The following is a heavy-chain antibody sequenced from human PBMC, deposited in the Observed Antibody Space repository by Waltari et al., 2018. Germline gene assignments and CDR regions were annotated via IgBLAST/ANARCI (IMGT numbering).Heavy chain of an antibody. CDR3: ASEERYTGSFDY. V-gene: IGHV4-39*07. CDR1: GCSLRSSSYY. CDR2: IYYSGST. D-gene: IGHD1-26*01. J-gene: IGHJ4*02. Sequence: QLQLQESGPGLVKPSEILSLTCPVSGCSLRSSSYYWGWIRQPPGKGLEWIGSIYYSGSTYYNPSLKSRVTISVDTSKNQFSLKLSSVTAADTAVYYCASEERYTGSFDYWGQGTLVTVSS.